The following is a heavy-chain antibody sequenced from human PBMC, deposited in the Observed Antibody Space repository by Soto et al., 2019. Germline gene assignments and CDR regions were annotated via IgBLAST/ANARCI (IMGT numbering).Heavy chain of an antibody. J-gene: IGHJ4*02. Sequence: VGSLRLSCAASGFTFSNYGMHWVRQAPGKGLEWVAVISDDGVSKYYADSVQGRFTISRDNSESAVFLQMNSLRPDDTALYFCARAYYFGSGTSYTLYYWGQGTQVTVS. CDR1: GFTFSNYG. V-gene: IGHV3-30*03. CDR2: ISDDGVSK. D-gene: IGHD3-10*01. CDR3: ARAYYFGSGTSYTLYY.